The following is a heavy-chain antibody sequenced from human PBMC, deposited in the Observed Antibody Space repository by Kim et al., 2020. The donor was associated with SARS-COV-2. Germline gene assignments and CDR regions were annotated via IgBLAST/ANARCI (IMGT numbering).Heavy chain of an antibody. CDR3: TRELERDYYYYGMDV. V-gene: IGHV3-49*03. J-gene: IGHJ6*02. CDR1: GFTFGDYA. D-gene: IGHD1-1*01. CDR2: IRSKAYGGTT. Sequence: GGSLRLSCTASGFTFGDYAMSWFRQAPGKGLEWVGFIRSKAYGGTTEYAASVKGRFTISRDDSKSIAYLQMNSLKTEDTAVYYCTRELERDYYYYGMDVWGQGTTVTVSS.